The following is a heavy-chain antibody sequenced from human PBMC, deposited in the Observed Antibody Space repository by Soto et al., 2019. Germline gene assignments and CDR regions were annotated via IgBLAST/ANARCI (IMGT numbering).Heavy chain of an antibody. CDR1: GFTSSDYY. CDR3: AKSGTESSTWSDDFFEI. Sequence: EVQLVASGGGLVQPGGSLRLSCAASGFTSSDYYMDWVRQAPGKGLEWVGRSRNKANSYTTEYAASVKGRFTISRDDSKNSLYLQMSSLKTEDTAVYYCAKSGTESSTWSDDFFEIWGQGTMVTVSS. V-gene: IGHV3-72*01. J-gene: IGHJ3*02. CDR2: SRNKANSYTT. D-gene: IGHD6-13*01.